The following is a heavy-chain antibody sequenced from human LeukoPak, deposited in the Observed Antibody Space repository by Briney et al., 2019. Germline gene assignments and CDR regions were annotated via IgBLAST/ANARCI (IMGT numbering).Heavy chain of an antibody. CDR3: ASTLVSSSWYRSY. D-gene: IGHD6-13*01. V-gene: IGHV4-34*01. J-gene: IGHJ4*02. Sequence: PSETLSLTCAVYGGSFSGYYWSWIRQPPGKGLEWIGEINHSGSTNYNPSLKSRVTISVDTSKNQFSLKLSSVTAADTAVYYCASTLVSSSWYRSYWGQGTLVTVSS. CDR2: INHSGST. CDR1: GGSFSGYY.